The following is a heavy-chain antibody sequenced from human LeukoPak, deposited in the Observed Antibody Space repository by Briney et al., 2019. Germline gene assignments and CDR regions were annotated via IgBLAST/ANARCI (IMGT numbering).Heavy chain of an antibody. J-gene: IGHJ4*02. V-gene: IGHV3-30*02. CDR2: IRYDGSNK. CDR3: EKACTYSSAWPYYFAS. Sequence: PGGSLRLSCAASGFTFSSYGMQWVRQAPGKGLEWVAFIRYDGSNKYYADSVKGRFTISRDNSKNTLHLQMNSLRAEDTAVYYCEKACTYSSAWPYYFASGSWGTVATVSS. CDR1: GFTFSSYG. D-gene: IGHD6-19*01.